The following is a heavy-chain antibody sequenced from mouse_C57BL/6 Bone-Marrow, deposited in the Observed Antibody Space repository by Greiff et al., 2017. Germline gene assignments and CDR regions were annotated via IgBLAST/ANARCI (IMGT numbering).Heavy chain of an antibody. D-gene: IGHD4-1*01. V-gene: IGHV5-2*01. CDR2: INSDGGST. J-gene: IGHJ3*01. Sequence: EVQRVESGGGLVQPGESLKLSCESNEYEFPSHDMSWVRTTPETRLELVAAINSDGGSTYYPDTMERRFIISRDNTKKTLYLQMSSLRSEDTALYDCARHDWDVWFAYWGQGTLVTVSA. CDR3: ARHDWDVWFAY. CDR1: EYEFPSHD.